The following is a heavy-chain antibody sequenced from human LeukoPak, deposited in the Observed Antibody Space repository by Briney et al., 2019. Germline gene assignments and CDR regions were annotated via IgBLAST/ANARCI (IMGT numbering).Heavy chain of an antibody. J-gene: IGHJ6*03. D-gene: IGHD6-19*01. V-gene: IGHV4-59*08. CDR3: ARLSGWPAYYMDV. Sequence: SETLSLTCTVSGGSISSYYWSWIRQPPGKGLEFIGYIYYSGSTNYNPSLKSRVTISVDTSKNQFYLKLSSVTAADTAVYYCARLSGWPAYYMDVWGKGTTVTVSS. CDR1: GGSISSYY. CDR2: IYYSGST.